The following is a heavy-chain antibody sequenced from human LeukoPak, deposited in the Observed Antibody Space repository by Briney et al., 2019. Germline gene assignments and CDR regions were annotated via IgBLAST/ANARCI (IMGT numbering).Heavy chain of an antibody. J-gene: IGHJ3*01. CDR1: GFTFNKYA. D-gene: IGHD1-26*01. Sequence: GGSLRLSCAASGFTFNKYAMNWVRQPPGKGLEWVSSISGTGGSTYYADSVKGRFTLSRDNSENTLYLQLNSLRAEDSGIYYCAKAFRIVGIGNPDDAFDVWGQGTVVTVS. CDR3: AKAFRIVGIGNPDDAFDV. CDR2: ISGTGGST. V-gene: IGHV3-23*01.